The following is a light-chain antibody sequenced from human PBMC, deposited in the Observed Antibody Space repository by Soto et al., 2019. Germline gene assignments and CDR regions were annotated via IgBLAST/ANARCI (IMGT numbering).Light chain of an antibody. CDR3: QQYDTYPLT. Sequence: DIQMTQAPSTLSASVGDRVTITCRASQSMSTWLAWYQQKPGKAPKLLIYKASSLEGGVPSRFSGSRSGTEFNITISSLQPDDFATYYCQQYDTYPLTFGEGTTVEIK. CDR1: QSMSTW. CDR2: KAS. J-gene: IGKJ4*01. V-gene: IGKV1-5*03.